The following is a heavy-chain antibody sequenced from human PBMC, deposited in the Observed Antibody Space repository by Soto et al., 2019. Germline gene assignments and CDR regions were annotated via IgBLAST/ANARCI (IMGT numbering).Heavy chain of an antibody. V-gene: IGHV1-24*01. CDR3: ALETGLQTKIYYYYGMDV. J-gene: IGHJ6*02. CDR1: GYTFTELS. Sequence: ASVKVSCKASGYTFTELSVHWVRQAPGKGLEWMGGFDPEDGETIYAQKFQGRVTMTEDTSTDTAYMELSSLRSEDTAVYYCALETGLQTKIYYYYGMDVWGQGTTVTVSS. D-gene: IGHD4-4*01. CDR2: FDPEDGET.